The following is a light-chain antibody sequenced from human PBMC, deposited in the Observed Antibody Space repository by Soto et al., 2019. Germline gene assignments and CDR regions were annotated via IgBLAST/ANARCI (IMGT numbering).Light chain of an antibody. J-gene: IGKJ4*01. CDR2: DAS. CDR1: QSIITW. V-gene: IGKV1-5*01. Sequence: DIQMTQSPSTLPASVGDRVTITCRASQSIITWLAWFQQAPGKAPKILISDASSLKSGVPSRFSGSGSGTEFPITISSLQTDDFATYYCQQYHIYPLTFGGGTKVEI. CDR3: QQYHIYPLT.